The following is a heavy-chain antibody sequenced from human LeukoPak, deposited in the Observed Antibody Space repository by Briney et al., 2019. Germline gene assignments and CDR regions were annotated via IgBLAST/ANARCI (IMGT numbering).Heavy chain of an antibody. J-gene: IGHJ4*02. CDR3: ARMTTVTTGADY. D-gene: IGHD4-17*01. V-gene: IGHV4-59*01. CDR2: IYYSGST. CDR1: GGSISSYY. Sequence: SETLSLTCTVSGGSISSYYWSWIRQPPGKGLEWIGYIYYSGSTNYNPSLKSRVTISVDTSKDQFSLKLSSVTAADTAVYYCARMTTVTTGADYWGQGTLVTVSS.